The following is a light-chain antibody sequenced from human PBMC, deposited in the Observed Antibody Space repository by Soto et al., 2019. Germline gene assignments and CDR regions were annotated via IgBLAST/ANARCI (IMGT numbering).Light chain of an antibody. V-gene: IGLV2-14*02. CDR2: DVS. CDR3: SSYTRTGTSGVV. Sequence: QSALTQPASVSGSPGQSITISCTGTSGDVGTYHLVSWYQQYPGKGPKLMIYDVSKRPSGVSNRFSGSKSGNTASLTISGLQTEDEADYYCSSYTRTGTSGVVFGGGTKLTVL. J-gene: IGLJ2*01. CDR1: SGDVGTYHL.